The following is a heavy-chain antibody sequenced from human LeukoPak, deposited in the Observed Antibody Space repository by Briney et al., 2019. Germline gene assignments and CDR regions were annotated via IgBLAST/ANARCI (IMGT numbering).Heavy chain of an antibody. CDR3: AKDHDSYGSFFDN. CDR1: GFTFTNYA. Sequence: TGGSLRLSCAASGFTFTNYAMTWVRQAPGKGLEWVSVISDSGGSTSYADSVKGRFTISRDNSKNTLYLQMHSLRAEDTAVYYCAKDHDSYGSFFDNWGQGTLDTVSS. CDR2: ISDSGGST. D-gene: IGHD5-18*01. V-gene: IGHV3-23*01. J-gene: IGHJ4*02.